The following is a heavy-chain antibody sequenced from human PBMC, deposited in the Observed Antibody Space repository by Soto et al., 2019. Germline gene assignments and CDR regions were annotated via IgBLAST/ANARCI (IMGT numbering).Heavy chain of an antibody. D-gene: IGHD2-2*01. CDR3: ANFPVWCASSSCDTEGFES. CDR2: ISAGGSDT. J-gene: IGHJ4*02. CDR1: GFVFSAYA. V-gene: IGHV3-23*01. Sequence: EVQLLDSGGGWVQPGGSLRLSCVASGFVFSAYAMSWVRQAPGKGLEWVSAISAGGSDTYYADSVKGRFTGSRAISKNTLYVQMNTLMAEGTAIYSCANFPVWCASSSCDTEGFESWGQGTLVTVSS.